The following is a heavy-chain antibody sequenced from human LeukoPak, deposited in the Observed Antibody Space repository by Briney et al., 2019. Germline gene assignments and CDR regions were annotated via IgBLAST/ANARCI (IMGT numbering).Heavy chain of an antibody. CDR2: ISSSGSTI. V-gene: IGHV3-11*01. CDR3: ARVERLRSGYYYYYYMDV. CDR1: GFTFSDYY. J-gene: IGHJ6*03. Sequence: GGSLRPSCAASGFTFSDYYMSWIRQAPGKGLEWVSYISSSGSTIYYADSVKGRFTISRDNAKNSLYLQMNSLRAEDTAVYYCARVERLRSGYYYYYYMDVWGKGTTVTISS. D-gene: IGHD5-12*01.